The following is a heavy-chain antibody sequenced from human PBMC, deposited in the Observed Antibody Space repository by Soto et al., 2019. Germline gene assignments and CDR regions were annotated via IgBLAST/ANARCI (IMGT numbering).Heavy chain of an antibody. CDR2: ISYDGSNK. CDR3: ADTLWRDIAVAGIAIDY. V-gene: IGHV3-30*03. D-gene: IGHD6-19*01. J-gene: IGHJ4*02. Sequence: QVQLVESGGGVVQPGRSLRLSCAASGFTFSSYGMHWVRQAPGKGLEWVAVISYDGSNKYYADSVKGRFTISRDNSKNTLYLPMNSLRAENTAVYYCADTLWRDIAVAGIAIDYWGQGTLVTVSS. CDR1: GFTFSSYG.